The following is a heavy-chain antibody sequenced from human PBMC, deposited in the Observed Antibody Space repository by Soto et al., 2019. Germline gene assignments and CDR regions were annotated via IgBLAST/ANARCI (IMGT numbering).Heavy chain of an antibody. CDR3: AKLFMTTVTTL. J-gene: IGHJ4*02. CDR1: GFTFSSYG. CDR2: ISYDGSNK. Sequence: QVQLVESGGGVVQPGRSLRLSCAASGFTFSSYGMHWVRQAPGKGLEWVAVISYDGSNKYYADSVKGRFTISRDNSKNTLYLQMNSLRAEDTAVYYCAKLFMTTVTTLWGQGTLVTVSS. D-gene: IGHD4-17*01. V-gene: IGHV3-30*18.